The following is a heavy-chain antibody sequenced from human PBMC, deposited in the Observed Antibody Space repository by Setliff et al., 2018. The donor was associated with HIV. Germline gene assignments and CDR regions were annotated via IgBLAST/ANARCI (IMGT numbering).Heavy chain of an antibody. D-gene: IGHD4-17*01. CDR1: GGSASNSRYY. J-gene: IGHJ4*02. CDR2: INYNERT. CDR3: ARFEVTPVTTRDS. V-gene: IGHV4-39*01. Sequence: PSETLSLTCTVSGGSASNSRYYWAWIRQPPGKGLGYIGSINYNERTYYNPSLKSRVAISIDTSKNQFSLNLTSVTAADSAVYYGARFEVTPVTTRDSWGQGTLVTVSS.